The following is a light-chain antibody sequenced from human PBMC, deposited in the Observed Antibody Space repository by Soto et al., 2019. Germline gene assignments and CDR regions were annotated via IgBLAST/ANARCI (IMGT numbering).Light chain of an antibody. J-gene: IGKJ1*01. V-gene: IGKV1-6*01. Sequence: AIQMTQSPSSLSASVGDRVTITCRASQGIRTDLGGSQQKPGKAPKLLIYAASRLQSGVPSRFSGSGSGTDFTLTISSVQSEDFATYYCRQDYDYPWTFGQGTKVEIK. CDR3: RQDYDYPWT. CDR1: QGIRTD. CDR2: AAS.